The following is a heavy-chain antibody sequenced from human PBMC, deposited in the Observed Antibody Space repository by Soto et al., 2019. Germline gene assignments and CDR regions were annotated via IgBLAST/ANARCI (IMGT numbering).Heavy chain of an antibody. Sequence: GGSLRLSCAASGFTFSSYGMHWVRQAPGKGLEWVAAITCDGSNTYYADSVKGRFTISRDNSKNTLYLQMNSLRADDTAVYYCAKVPRLVVALDAFDIWGQGTMVTVSS. J-gene: IGHJ3*02. D-gene: IGHD2-21*01. V-gene: IGHV3-30*18. CDR2: ITCDGSNT. CDR3: AKVPRLVVALDAFDI. CDR1: GFTFSSYG.